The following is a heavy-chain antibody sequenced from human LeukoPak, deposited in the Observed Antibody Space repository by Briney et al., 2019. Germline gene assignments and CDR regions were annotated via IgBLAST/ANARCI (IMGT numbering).Heavy chain of an antibody. J-gene: IGHJ5*01. D-gene: IGHD3-10*01. V-gene: IGHV3-23*01. CDR2: ISRGGDST. CDR3: AKDKGSGSFSGNWFDS. Sequence: GGSLRLSCAASGFTLSSYAMSWVRQAPGRGLEWVSSISRGGDSTYYADSVKGRSTISRDISKNTLYLQVNSLRAEDTAVYYCAKDKGSGSFSGNWFDSWGQGTLVAVSS. CDR1: GFTLSSYA.